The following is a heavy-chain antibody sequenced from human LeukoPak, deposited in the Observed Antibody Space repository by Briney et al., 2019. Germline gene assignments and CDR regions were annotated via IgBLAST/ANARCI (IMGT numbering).Heavy chain of an antibody. D-gene: IGHD3-16*02. V-gene: IGHV4-39*07. J-gene: IGHJ4*02. CDR1: GGSISTDAYY. Sequence: SETLSLTCTVSGGSISTDAYYWAWIRQPPGKGLAWIGSVYYSGTTYYNPSLKSRITIFVDTSKNQFSLKLSSVTAADTAVYYCASQIPYDYIWGSHRYYFDYWGQGTLVTVSS. CDR2: VYYSGTT. CDR3: ASQIPYDYIWGSHRYYFDY.